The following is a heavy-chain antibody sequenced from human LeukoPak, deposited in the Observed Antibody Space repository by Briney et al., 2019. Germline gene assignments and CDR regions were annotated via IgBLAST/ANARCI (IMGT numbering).Heavy chain of an antibody. V-gene: IGHV4-30-4*08. CDR1: GGSISSGDYY. J-gene: IGHJ3*02. CDR3: AREGNSYGGNSGVAFDI. CDR2: IYYSGST. Sequence: SETLSLTCTVSGGSISSGDYYWSWIRQPPGKGLEWIGYIYYSGSTYYNPSLKSRVTISVDTSKNQFSLKLSSVTAADTAVYYCAREGNSYGGNSGVAFDIWGQGTMVTVSS. D-gene: IGHD4-23*01.